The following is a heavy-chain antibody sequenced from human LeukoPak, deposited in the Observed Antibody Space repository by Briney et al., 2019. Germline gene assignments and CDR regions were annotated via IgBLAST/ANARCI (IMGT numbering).Heavy chain of an antibody. V-gene: IGHV1-18*01. J-gene: IGHJ4*02. CDR2: GNT. Sequence: GNTNYAQKLQGRVTMTTDTSTSTAYMELRSLRSDDTAVYYCARVHYYYDSSGYYYHTFDYWGQGTLVTVSS. D-gene: IGHD3-22*01. CDR3: ARVHYYYDSSGYYYHTFDY.